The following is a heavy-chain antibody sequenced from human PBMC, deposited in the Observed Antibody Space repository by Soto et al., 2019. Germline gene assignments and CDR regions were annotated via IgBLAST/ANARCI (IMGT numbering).Heavy chain of an antibody. J-gene: IGHJ4*02. D-gene: IGHD4-17*01. CDR3: ARETRRFFDY. CDR2: IYWDDDK. V-gene: IGHV2-5*02. CDR1: GFSLSTSGVG. Sequence: QITLKESGPTLVKPTQTLTLTCTFSGFSLSTSGVGLGWIHQPPGQALEWLALIYWDDDKRYSPSLKSRLTITKDTSKHQVVLTVTTVDPVDTATYYCARETRRFFDYWGQGTLVTGSS.